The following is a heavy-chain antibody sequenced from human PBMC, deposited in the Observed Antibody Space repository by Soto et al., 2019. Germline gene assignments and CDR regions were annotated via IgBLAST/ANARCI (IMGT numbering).Heavy chain of an antibody. D-gene: IGHD3-3*01. V-gene: IGHV1-18*01. CDR3: AREWAPFGSYDFWSGARGYYYGMDV. J-gene: IGHJ6*02. Sequence: ASVKVSCKASGYTFTRSGISWVRQAPGQGLERMGWISAYNGNTNYAQKLQGRVTMTTDTSTSTAYMELRSLRSDDTAVYYCAREWAPFGSYDFWSGARGYYYGMDVWGQGTTVTVSS. CDR2: ISAYNGNT. CDR1: GYTFTRSG.